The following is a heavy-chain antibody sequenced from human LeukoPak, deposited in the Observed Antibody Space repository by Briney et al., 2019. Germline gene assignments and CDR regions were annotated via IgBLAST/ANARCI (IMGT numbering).Heavy chain of an antibody. Sequence: GGSLRLSCAASGFTFSSYGMHWVRQAPGKGLEWVAFIRYDGSNKYYADSVKGRFTISRDNAKNSLYLQMNSLRAEDTAVYYCASSYYDSSGYSDYWGQGTLVTVSS. D-gene: IGHD3-22*01. CDR3: ASSYYDSSGYSDY. CDR1: GFTFSSYG. V-gene: IGHV3-30*02. J-gene: IGHJ4*02. CDR2: IRYDGSNK.